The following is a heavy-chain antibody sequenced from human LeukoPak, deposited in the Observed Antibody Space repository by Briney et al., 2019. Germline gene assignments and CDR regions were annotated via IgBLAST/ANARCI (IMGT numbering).Heavy chain of an antibody. CDR3: ARGGLGGAFDY. CDR2: IKQDGREK. D-gene: IGHD3/OR15-3a*01. V-gene: IGHV3-7*01. Sequence: GGSLRPSCAASGFTFSNYWMSWVRQAPGKGLEWAANIKQDGREKDYVDSVTGRFTISRDNAKKSLYLQMDSLRAEDTAMYYCARGGLGGAFDYWGQGSLVTVSS. CDR1: GFTFSNYW. J-gene: IGHJ4*02.